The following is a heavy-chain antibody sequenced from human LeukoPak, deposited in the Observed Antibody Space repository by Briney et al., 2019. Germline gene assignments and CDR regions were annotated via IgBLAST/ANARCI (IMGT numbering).Heavy chain of an antibody. Sequence: PGGSLRLSCEASGVTFSSYVMSWVRQAPGKEPEWVSGISGSGGGTYYADSVKGRFAISRDNSKNTLYLQMNSLRAEDTAVYYCVQEGPRGVAFDIWGQGTKVTVSS. V-gene: IGHV3-23*01. J-gene: IGHJ3*02. CDR3: VQEGPRGVAFDI. CDR2: ISGSGGGT. CDR1: GVTFSSYV. D-gene: IGHD2-8*01.